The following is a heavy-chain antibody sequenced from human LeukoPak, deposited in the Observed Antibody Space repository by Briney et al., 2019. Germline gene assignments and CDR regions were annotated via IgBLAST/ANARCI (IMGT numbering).Heavy chain of an antibody. CDR2: INHSGST. Sequence: SETLSLTCTVSAGSVSNYYWSWIRQPPGKGLEWIGEINHSGSTNYNPSLKSRVTISVDTSKNQFSLKLNSVTAADTAVYYCARGTMTTVTYYFDYWGQGTLVTVSS. CDR1: AGSVSNYY. V-gene: IGHV4-34*01. D-gene: IGHD4-17*01. CDR3: ARGTMTTVTYYFDY. J-gene: IGHJ4*02.